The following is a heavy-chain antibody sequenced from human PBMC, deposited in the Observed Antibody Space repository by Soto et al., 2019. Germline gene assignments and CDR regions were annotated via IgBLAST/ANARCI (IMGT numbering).Heavy chain of an antibody. D-gene: IGHD3-9*01. Sequence: GGSLRLSCAASGFTFSDYWMHWVCQAPGKGLVWVSRVSRDGSSTKYADSVKGRFTISRDNAKNTLYLQMNSLRAEDTAVYYCATYYDILTGYPFIDYWGQGTLVTVSS. CDR2: VSRDGSST. J-gene: IGHJ4*02. CDR1: GFTFSDYW. V-gene: IGHV3-74*03. CDR3: ATYYDILTGYPFIDY.